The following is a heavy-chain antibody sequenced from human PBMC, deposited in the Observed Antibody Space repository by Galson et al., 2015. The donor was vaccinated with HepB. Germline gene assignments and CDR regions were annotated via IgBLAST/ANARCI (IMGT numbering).Heavy chain of an antibody. Sequence: SLRLSCAASGFTFSSYGMHWVRQAPGKGLEWVAVISYDGSNKYYADSVKGRFTISRDNSKNTLYLQMNSLRAEDTAVYYCAKAAYCYDSSGALDGMDVWGQGTTVTVSS. CDR2: ISYDGSNK. V-gene: IGHV3-30*18. J-gene: IGHJ6*02. CDR1: GFTFSSYG. CDR3: AKAAYCYDSSGALDGMDV. D-gene: IGHD3-22*01.